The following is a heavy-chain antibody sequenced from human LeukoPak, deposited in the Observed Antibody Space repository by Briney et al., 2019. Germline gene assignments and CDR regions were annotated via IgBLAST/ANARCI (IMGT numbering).Heavy chain of an antibody. CDR3: VKAATTLTSNWFDP. V-gene: IGHV3-64D*09. CDR1: GFTFSRYA. D-gene: IGHD4-17*01. CDR2: ISSNGGST. J-gene: IGHJ5*02. Sequence: GGSLRLSCSASGFTFSRYAMHWVRQAPGKGLEYVSGISSNGGSTYYADSVRVRFTISRDNSKNTLYLQMSSLRAEDTAVYYCVKAATTLTSNWFDPWGQGTLVTVSS.